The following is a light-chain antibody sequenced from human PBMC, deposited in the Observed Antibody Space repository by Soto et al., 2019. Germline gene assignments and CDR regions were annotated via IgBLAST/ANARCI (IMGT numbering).Light chain of an antibody. CDR1: QTISNF. V-gene: IGKV1-39*01. CDR2: SAS. CDR3: QQTYSAPHT. J-gene: IGKJ2*01. Sequence: IQMTQSPSSLSASVGDRVTITCRASQTISNFLNWYQKKPGKAPTLLIYSASSLQRGVPANFSGSGSGADFTLTISHVRPEDLATYYCQQTYSAPHTFGQGTKVDI.